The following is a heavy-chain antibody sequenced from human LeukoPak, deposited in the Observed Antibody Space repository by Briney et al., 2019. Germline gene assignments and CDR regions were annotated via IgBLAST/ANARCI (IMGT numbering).Heavy chain of an antibody. CDR2: INSDGSST. CDR3: ARGWSFGY. V-gene: IGHV3-74*01. CDR1: GFTVSSNY. J-gene: IGHJ4*02. D-gene: IGHD6-13*01. Sequence: GGSLRLSCAASGFTVSSNYMSWVRQAPGKGLVWVSRINSDGSSTSSADSVKGRFTISRDNAKNTLYLQMNSLRAEDTAVYYCARGWSFGYWGQGTLVTVSS.